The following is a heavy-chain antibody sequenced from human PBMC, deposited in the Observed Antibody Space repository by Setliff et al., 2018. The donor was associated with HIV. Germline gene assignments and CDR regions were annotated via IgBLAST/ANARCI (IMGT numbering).Heavy chain of an antibody. D-gene: IGHD2-15*01. CDR1: GVSMTNNY. Sequence: SETLSLTCSVSGVSMTNNYWTWIRQSPGKGLEWIGYVHYSGNTRYNPSLKSRVTISVDTSKNKFSLKLSSVTAADTAVYYCASEKVAWTVSDSFFEFWGQGVPVTV. CDR2: VHYSGNT. CDR3: ASEKVAWTVSDSFFEF. V-gene: IGHV4-59*01. J-gene: IGHJ4*02.